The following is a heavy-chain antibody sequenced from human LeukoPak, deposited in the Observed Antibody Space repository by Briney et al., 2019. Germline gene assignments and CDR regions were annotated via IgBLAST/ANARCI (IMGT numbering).Heavy chain of an antibody. CDR2: IWFDGSNK. V-gene: IGHV3-33*01. J-gene: IGHJ4*02. CDR3: ARDRSRQVQSYFDY. CDR1: GFTLSTYG. D-gene: IGHD1-1*01. Sequence: GALRLSCAASGFTLSTYGMHWVRQAPGKGLEWVAVIWFDGSNKYCADSVKGRFTISRDNSKNTLYLQMNSLRVEDTAVYYCARDRSRQVQSYFDYWGQGTLVTVSS.